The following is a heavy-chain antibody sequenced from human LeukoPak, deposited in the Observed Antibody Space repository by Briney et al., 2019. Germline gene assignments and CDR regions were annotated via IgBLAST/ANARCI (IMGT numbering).Heavy chain of an antibody. CDR3: ARDKTDSSTYSWFDP. Sequence: ASVKVSCKASGYTCTSYYMHWVRQAPGQGLEWMGIINPSGGSTSYAQTFQGRVTMTRDTSTSTIYMELSSLRSEDTDVYYCARDKTDSSTYSWFDPWGQGTLVTVSS. CDR2: INPSGGST. D-gene: IGHD6-13*01. CDR1: GYTCTSYY. J-gene: IGHJ5*02. V-gene: IGHV1-46*01.